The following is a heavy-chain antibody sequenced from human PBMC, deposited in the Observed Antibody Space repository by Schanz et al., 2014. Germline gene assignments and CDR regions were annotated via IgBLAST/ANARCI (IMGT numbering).Heavy chain of an antibody. Sequence: QVQLVQSGAEVKKPGASVKVSCKASGYTFTGSSMYWMRQAPGQGLEWVGRINPNSGGANYAQMFQGRVTMTTDTSISTAYMELSRLTSDDTAVFFCARENTAVAGMPRVMDVWGQGTTVTVTS. CDR3: ARENTAVAGMPRVMDV. V-gene: IGHV1-2*06. D-gene: IGHD6-19*01. CDR1: GYTFTGSS. CDR2: INPNSGGA. J-gene: IGHJ6*02.